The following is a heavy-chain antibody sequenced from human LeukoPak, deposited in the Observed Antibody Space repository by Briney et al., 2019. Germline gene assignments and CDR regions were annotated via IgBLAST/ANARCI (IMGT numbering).Heavy chain of an antibody. CDR2: IYHSGST. Sequence: PSETLSLTCTVSGGSISSSSYYWGWIRQPPGKGLEWIGSIYHSGSTYYNPSLKSRVTISVDTSKNQFSLKLSSVTAADTAVYYCARDTGSGSYYRTGFDPWGQGTLVTVSS. J-gene: IGHJ5*02. D-gene: IGHD3-10*01. CDR3: ARDTGSGSYYRTGFDP. CDR1: GGSISSSSYY. V-gene: IGHV4-39*07.